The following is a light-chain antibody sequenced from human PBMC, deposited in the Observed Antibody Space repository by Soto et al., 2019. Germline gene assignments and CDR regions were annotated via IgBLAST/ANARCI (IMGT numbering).Light chain of an antibody. CDR1: SSDVGGYNF. V-gene: IGLV2-14*03. CDR3: SSYTSSSTQV. Sequence: QSALTQPASVSGSPGQSITISCTGTSSDVGGYNFVSWYQCHPGKAPKLMIYDVSNRPSGASTRFSGSKSGNTASLTISWLQAEDEADYYCSSYTSSSTQVFGTGTKVTVL. CDR2: DVS. J-gene: IGLJ1*01.